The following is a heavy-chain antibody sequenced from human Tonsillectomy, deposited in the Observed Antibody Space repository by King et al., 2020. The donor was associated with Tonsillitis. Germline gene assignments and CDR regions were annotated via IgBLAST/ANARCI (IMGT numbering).Heavy chain of an antibody. V-gene: IGHV5-51*01. CDR2: IYPGDSDT. Sequence: QLVQSGAELKKPGESLKISCKGSGYTFTDFWIGWVRQMPGKGLEWMGIIYPGDSDTRYSPSFQGQVTISADKSISTAYLQWSSLRASDTAMYYCARPVVRFRAVISDAFDIWGQGTMVTVSS. CDR3: ARPVVRFRAVISDAFDI. J-gene: IGHJ3*02. D-gene: IGHD3-10*01. CDR1: GYTFTDFW.